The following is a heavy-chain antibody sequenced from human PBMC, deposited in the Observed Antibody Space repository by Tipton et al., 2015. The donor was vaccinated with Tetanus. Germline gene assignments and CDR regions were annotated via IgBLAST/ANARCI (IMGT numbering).Heavy chain of an antibody. CDR2: IYYSGST. D-gene: IGHD2-21*02. CDR1: GGSISSGGYY. Sequence: TLSLTCTVSGGSISSGGYYWSWIRQHPGKGLEWIGYIYYSGSTYYNPSLKSRVTISVDTSKNHFSLKLSSVTAADTAVYYCARGVRIVVVSARIGVLDYWGQGTLVTVSS. J-gene: IGHJ4*02. CDR3: ARGVRIVVVSARIGVLDY. V-gene: IGHV4-31*03.